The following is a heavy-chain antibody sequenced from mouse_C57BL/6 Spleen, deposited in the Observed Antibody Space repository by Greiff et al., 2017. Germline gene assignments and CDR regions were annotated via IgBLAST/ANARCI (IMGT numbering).Heavy chain of an antibody. Sequence: VQLQQSGAELVRPGASVKLSCTASGFNIQDYYMHWVKQRPEQGLEWIGRIDPEDGDTEYAPKFQGKATMTADTSSNTAYLQLSSLTSEDTAVYYCTTLNYYGSSYHYFDYWGQGTTLTVSS. CDR1: GFNIQDYY. CDR2: IDPEDGDT. J-gene: IGHJ2*01. D-gene: IGHD1-1*01. V-gene: IGHV14-1*01. CDR3: TTLNYYGSSYHYFDY.